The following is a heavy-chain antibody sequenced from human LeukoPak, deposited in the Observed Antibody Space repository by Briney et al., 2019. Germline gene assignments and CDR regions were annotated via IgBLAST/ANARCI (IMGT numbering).Heavy chain of an antibody. V-gene: IGHV1-46*01. CDR2: ISPGGGWT. D-gene: IGHD6-19*01. Sequence: ASVKVSCKASVYSFTTYFMHWVRQAPGQGLEWLGIISPGGGWTNYAQRFQGRVTMTWDTSTSTVYMELSSLRSEDTAVYYCARSIAVDNPHFDFWGQGTLVTVSS. CDR3: ARSIAVDNPHFDF. J-gene: IGHJ4*02. CDR1: VYSFTTYF.